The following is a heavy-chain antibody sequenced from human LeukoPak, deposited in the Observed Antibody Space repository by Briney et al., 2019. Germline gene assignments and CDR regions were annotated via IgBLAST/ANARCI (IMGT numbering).Heavy chain of an antibody. D-gene: IGHD5-18*01. J-gene: IGHJ4*02. CDR2: MNLDGSAK. Sequence: GGSLRLSCTGSGFTFFSYGMHWVRQAPGKGLEWVAHMNLDGSAKYYADSVKGRFTISRDNAKNSLYLQMNSLRAEDTAVYYCARDAGYGYWVVDYWGQGTLVTVSS. V-gene: IGHV3-7*01. CDR3: ARDAGYGYWVVDY. CDR1: GFTFFSYG.